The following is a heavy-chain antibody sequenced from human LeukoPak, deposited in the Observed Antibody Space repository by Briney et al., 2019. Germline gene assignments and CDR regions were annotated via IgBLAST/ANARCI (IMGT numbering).Heavy chain of an antibody. J-gene: IGHJ5*02. CDR2: INHSGST. CDR1: GGSFSGYY. Sequence: SETLSLTCAVYGGSFSGYYWSWIRQPPGKGLEWIGEINHSGSTNYNPSLKGRVTISVDTSKNQFSLKLSSVTAADTAVYYCAREGKRVRGVIISWFDPWGQGTLVTVSS. CDR3: AREGKRVRGVIISWFDP. D-gene: IGHD3-10*01. V-gene: IGHV4-34*01.